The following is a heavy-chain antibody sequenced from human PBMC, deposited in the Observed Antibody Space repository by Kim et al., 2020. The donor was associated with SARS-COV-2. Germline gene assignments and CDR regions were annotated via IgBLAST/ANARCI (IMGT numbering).Heavy chain of an antibody. CDR1: GFTFDDYG. J-gene: IGHJ4*02. Sequence: GGSLRLSCAVSGFTFDDYGMSWVRQAPGKGLEWVSGINWNGGSTGYADSVKGRFTISRDNAKNSLYLQMNSLRAEDTALYYCATQPYCSSTSCYSYFDYWGQGTLVTVSS. CDR3: ATQPYCSSTSCYSYFDY. CDR2: INWNGGST. D-gene: IGHD2-2*02. V-gene: IGHV3-20*04.